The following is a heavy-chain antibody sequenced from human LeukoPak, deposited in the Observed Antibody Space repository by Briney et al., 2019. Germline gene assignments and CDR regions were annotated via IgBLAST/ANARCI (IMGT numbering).Heavy chain of an antibody. CDR1: GFTFRDYW. Sequence: GGSLRLSCVASGFTFRDYWMTWVRQAPGKGLEWVANIKEDGSQINHVDSVKGRFTISRDNSKNTLYLQMNGLRAEDTAVYYCATYRRGYHDSSESYYFDYWGQGTLVTVSS. J-gene: IGHJ4*02. CDR2: IKEDGSQI. V-gene: IGHV3-7*03. D-gene: IGHD3-22*01. CDR3: ATYRRGYHDSSESYYFDY.